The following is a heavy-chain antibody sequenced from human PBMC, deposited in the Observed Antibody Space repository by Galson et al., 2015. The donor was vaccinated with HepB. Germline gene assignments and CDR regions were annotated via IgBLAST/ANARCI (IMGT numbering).Heavy chain of an antibody. CDR3: ARGFAVAPPWGHGMDV. Sequence: SLRLSCAASGFTFSSYSMNWVRQAPGKGLEWVSSISSSSYIYYADSVKGRFTISRDNAKNSLYLQMNSLRAEDTAVYYCARGFAVAPPWGHGMDVWGQGTTVTVSS. CDR1: GFTFSSYS. CDR2: ISSSSYI. D-gene: IGHD6-19*01. J-gene: IGHJ6*02. V-gene: IGHV3-21*01.